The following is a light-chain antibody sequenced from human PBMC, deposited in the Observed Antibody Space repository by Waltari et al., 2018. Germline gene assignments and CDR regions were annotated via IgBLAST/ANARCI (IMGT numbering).Light chain of an antibody. CDR1: SSDVGDYNY. CDR2: EVT. V-gene: IGLV2-14*01. Sequence: QSALTQPASVSGSPGQSIIISCTGTSSDVGDYNYVSWYQQHPGKAPKLMIYEVTNRPSGVSNPFSGSKSGNTASLTISGLQAEDEADYYCSSYTSASTVLFGGGTKLTVL. CDR3: SSYTSASTVL. J-gene: IGLJ2*01.